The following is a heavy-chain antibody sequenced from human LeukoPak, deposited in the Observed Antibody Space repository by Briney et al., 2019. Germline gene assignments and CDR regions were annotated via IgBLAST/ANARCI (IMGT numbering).Heavy chain of an antibody. CDR1: RFTFRSYA. CDR2: ISSSSSYI. V-gene: IGHV3-21*01. Sequence: GGSLRLSCAASRFTFRSYAMSWVRQAPGKGLEWVSSISSSSSYIYYADSVKGRFTISRDNAKNSLYLQMNSLRAEDTAVYYCARDSSGRTTGGWFDPWGQGTLVTVSS. CDR3: ARDSSGRTTGGWFDP. D-gene: IGHD6-19*01. J-gene: IGHJ5*02.